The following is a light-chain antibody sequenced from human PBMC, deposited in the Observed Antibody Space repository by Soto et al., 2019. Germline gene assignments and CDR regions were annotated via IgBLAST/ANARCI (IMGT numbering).Light chain of an antibody. J-gene: IGKJ4*01. CDR3: QQYNNWPPNT. Sequence: EIVMTQSPATLSVSPGERATLSCRASQSVSSNLSWYQQKPGQAPSLLIYGASTRATGIPARFSGSGSGTEFTLTISSLQSEDVAVYYCQQYNNWPPNTFGGGTKVEIK. CDR1: QSVSSN. V-gene: IGKV3-15*01. CDR2: GAS.